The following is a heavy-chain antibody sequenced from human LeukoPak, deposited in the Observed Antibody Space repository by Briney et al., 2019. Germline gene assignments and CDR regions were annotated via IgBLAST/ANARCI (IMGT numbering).Heavy chain of an antibody. D-gene: IGHD6-13*01. CDR1: GFTFRTFA. J-gene: IGHJ4*02. CDR3: AKDQGIVAAGKGDY. Sequence: GGSLRLSCAASGFTFRTFAMSWVRQAPGKELEWVSTVSDRDDSTHYADSVKGRFTISRDRSKNTLLLQMNSLRAEDTAVYYCAKDQGIVAAGKGDYWGQGTLVTVSS. CDR2: VSDRDDST. V-gene: IGHV3-23*01.